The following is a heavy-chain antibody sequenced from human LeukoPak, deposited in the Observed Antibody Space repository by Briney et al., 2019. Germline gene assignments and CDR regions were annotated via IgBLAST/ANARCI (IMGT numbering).Heavy chain of an antibody. CDR1: GFTFSSYA. CDR3: AKDSSGYSPY. D-gene: IGHD3-22*01. J-gene: IGHJ4*02. V-gene: IGHV3-30*18. Sequence: LTGGSLRLSCAASGFTFSSYAMSWVRQAPGKGLEWVAVISYDGSNKYYADSVKGRFTISRDNSKNTLYLQMNSLRAEDTAVYYCAKDSSGYSPYWGQGTLVTVSS. CDR2: ISYDGSNK.